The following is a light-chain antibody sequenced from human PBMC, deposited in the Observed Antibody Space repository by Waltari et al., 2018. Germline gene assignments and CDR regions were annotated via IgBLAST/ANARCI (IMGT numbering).Light chain of an antibody. J-gene: IGKJ3*01. CDR1: QSITMY. CDR2: AAS. V-gene: IGKV1-39*01. CDR3: QQTYSSPR. Sequence: DIQMTQSPSSLSASVGDRVTLTCRASQSITMYLNWYQQKAGKAPKLLIYAASSLQSGVPSRFSGSGSGTDFTLTISNLQPEDFATYFCQQTYSSPRFGPGTKVDFK.